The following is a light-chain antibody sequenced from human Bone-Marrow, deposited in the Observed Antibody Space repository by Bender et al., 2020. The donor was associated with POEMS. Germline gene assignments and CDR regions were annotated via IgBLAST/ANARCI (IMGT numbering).Light chain of an antibody. CDR1: SSDVGAYNY. V-gene: IGLV2-14*01. J-gene: IGLJ1*01. Sequence: QSALTQPASVSGSLGQAITISCTGTSSDVGAYNYVPWYQQHPGKTPKLKIYEVSNRPSGVSNRFSGSKSGNTASLTISGLQAEDEADYYCTAHGGSSTTIFGTGTEVTVL. CDR3: TAHGGSSTTI. CDR2: EVS.